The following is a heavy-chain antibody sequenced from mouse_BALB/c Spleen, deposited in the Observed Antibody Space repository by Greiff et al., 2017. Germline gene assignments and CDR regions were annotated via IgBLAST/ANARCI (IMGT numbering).Heavy chain of an antibody. CDR3: TRLYYYDSADY. Sequence: EVQLQQSGTVLARPGASVKMSCKASGYTFTSYWMHWVKQRPGQGLEWIGAIYPGNSDTSYNQKFKGKAKLTAVTSTSTAYMELSSLTNEDSAVYYCTRLYYYDSADYWGQGTTLTVSS. D-gene: IGHD1-1*01. CDR2: IYPGNSDT. J-gene: IGHJ2*01. V-gene: IGHV1-5*01. CDR1: GYTFTSYW.